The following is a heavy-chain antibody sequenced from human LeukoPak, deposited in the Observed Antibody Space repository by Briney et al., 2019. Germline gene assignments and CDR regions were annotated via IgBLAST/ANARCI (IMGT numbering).Heavy chain of an antibody. Sequence: PGGSLRLSCAASGFTFSSYEMNWVRQAPGKGLGWVSSITSSSIHTFYADSVRGRFTISRDNAKNSLYLQMNSLRAEDTAVYYCARRLVVRGYFDYWGQGTLVTVSS. CDR1: GFTFSSYE. J-gene: IGHJ4*02. CDR2: ITSSSIHT. V-gene: IGHV3-21*01. D-gene: IGHD3-10*01. CDR3: ARRLVVRGYFDY.